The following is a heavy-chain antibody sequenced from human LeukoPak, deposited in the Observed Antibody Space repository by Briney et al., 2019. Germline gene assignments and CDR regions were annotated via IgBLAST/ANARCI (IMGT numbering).Heavy chain of an antibody. Sequence: GASVKVSCKASGYTFTSYYMHWVRQAPGQGLEWMGVINPSGGSTSYAQKFQGRVTMTRDTSTSTVYMELSSLRSEDTAVYYCARSHRGGRDGYNFTYTIDYWGQGTLVTVSS. J-gene: IGHJ4*02. CDR1: GYTFTSYY. CDR2: INPSGGST. D-gene: IGHD5-24*01. CDR3: ARSHRGGRDGYNFTYTIDY. V-gene: IGHV1-46*01.